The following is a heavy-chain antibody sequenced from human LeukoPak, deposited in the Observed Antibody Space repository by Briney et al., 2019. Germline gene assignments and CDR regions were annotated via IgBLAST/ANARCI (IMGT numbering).Heavy chain of an antibody. CDR3: ARQRYSSSWVDY. Sequence: SETLSLTCTVSGGSISSYYWSWIRQPPGKGLEWIGYIYTSGSTNYNPPPKSRVTISGDTSKNQFALKLSSVTAADTAVYYCARQRYSSSWVDYWGQGTLVTVSS. J-gene: IGHJ4*02. CDR1: GGSISSYY. V-gene: IGHV4-4*09. D-gene: IGHD6-13*01. CDR2: IYTSGST.